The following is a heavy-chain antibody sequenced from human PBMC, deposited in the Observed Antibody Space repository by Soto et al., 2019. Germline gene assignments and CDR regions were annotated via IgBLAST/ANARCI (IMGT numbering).Heavy chain of an antibody. CDR3: SIAMDYYDSSGYYSFCDY. CDR2: IIPIFGTA. CDR1: GGTLSSYA. Sequence: SVKVSCKASGGTLSSYAISWVRQAPGQGLEWMGGIIPIFGTANYAQKFQGRVTITADESTSTAYMELSSLRSEDTAVYYCSIAMDYYDSSGYYSFCDYWGQ. J-gene: IGHJ4*02. D-gene: IGHD3-22*01. V-gene: IGHV1-69*13.